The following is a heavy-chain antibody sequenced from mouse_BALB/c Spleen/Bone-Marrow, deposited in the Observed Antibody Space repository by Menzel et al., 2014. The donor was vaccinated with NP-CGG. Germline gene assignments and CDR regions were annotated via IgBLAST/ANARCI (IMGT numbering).Heavy chain of an antibody. CDR1: GYSFTSFT. CDR2: IVPSSAYS. CDR3: AREGSYDGCSDDFDF. V-gene: IGHV1-4*01. D-gene: IGHD2-3*01. J-gene: IGHJ2*01. Sequence: VQLQESGAELAKPGASVRMSCKASGYSFTSFTMHWLKQRPGQGLEWIAYIVPSSAYSNYNQKFKDKATFTADRSSNTAYMQLSSLTSEDSAVYYCAREGSYDGCSDDFDFWGPGTTLTVSS.